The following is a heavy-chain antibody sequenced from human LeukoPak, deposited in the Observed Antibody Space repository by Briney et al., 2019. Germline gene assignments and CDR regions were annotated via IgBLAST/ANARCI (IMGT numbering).Heavy chain of an antibody. Sequence: GGSLRLSCAASGFTFSSYSMHWVRQAPGKGLEYVSAISINGGSTYYANSVKGRFTISRDNSKNTLYLQMGSLRAEDMAMYYCAREGNSMGAFDIWGQGTMVTVSS. CDR1: GFTFSSYS. CDR3: AREGNSMGAFDI. CDR2: ISINGGST. D-gene: IGHD1-7*01. V-gene: IGHV3-64*01. J-gene: IGHJ3*02.